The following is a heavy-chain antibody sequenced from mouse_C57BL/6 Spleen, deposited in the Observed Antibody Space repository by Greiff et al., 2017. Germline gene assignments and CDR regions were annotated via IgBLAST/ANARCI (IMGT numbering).Heavy chain of an antibody. J-gene: IGHJ1*03. CDR3: DRSSYDWYFDV. CDR1: GYAFSSYW. CDR2: IYPGGGDT. V-gene: IGHV1-80*01. Sequence: VQLQQSGAELVKPGASVKISCKASGYAFSSYWMNWVKQRPGKGLEWIGKIYPGGGDTNYNGKFKGKATLTADKSSSTAYMQLSSLTSEDSAVSFCDRSSYDWYFDVWGTGTTVTVAS. D-gene: IGHD2-12*01.